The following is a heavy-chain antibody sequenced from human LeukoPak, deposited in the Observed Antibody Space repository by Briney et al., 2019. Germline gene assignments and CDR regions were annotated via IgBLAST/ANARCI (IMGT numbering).Heavy chain of an antibody. J-gene: IGHJ4*02. CDR1: GGSISSYY. CDR2: IYTSGST. Sequence: PSETLSLTCTVAGGSISSYYWSWIRQPAGKGLEWIGRIYTSGSTNYNPSVKSRVTISVDTSENQFSLKLSSVTAADTAVYYCAKRTDVLTGYYNGWGQGTLVTVSS. D-gene: IGHD3-9*01. V-gene: IGHV4-4*07. CDR3: AKRTDVLTGYYNG.